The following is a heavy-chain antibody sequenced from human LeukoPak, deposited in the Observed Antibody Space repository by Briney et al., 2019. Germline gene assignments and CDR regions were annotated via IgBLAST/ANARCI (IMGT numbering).Heavy chain of an antibody. CDR2: IIPIFGTA. Sequence: ASVKVSCKASGGTFSSYAISWVRQAPGQGLEWMGGIIPIFGTANYVQKFQGRVTITTDESTSTAYMELSSLRSEDTAVYYCAISRNYLTAPTGYYYYYMDVWGKGTTVTVSS. D-gene: IGHD3-10*01. CDR3: AISRNYLTAPTGYYYYYMDV. J-gene: IGHJ6*03. V-gene: IGHV1-69*05. CDR1: GGTFSSYA.